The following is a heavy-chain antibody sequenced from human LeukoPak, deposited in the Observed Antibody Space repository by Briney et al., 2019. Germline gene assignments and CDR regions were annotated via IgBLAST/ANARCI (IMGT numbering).Heavy chain of an antibody. CDR3: ARGYDFWSGYLTRKYYYYYMYV. D-gene: IGHD3-3*01. V-gene: IGHV1-2*02. J-gene: IGHJ6*03. CDR1: GYTFTGYY. CDR2: INPNSGGT. Sequence: ASVKVSCKDSGYTFTGYYMHWVRQAPGLGLEWMGWINPNSGGTNYAQKFQGRVTMTRDTSISTAYMELSRLRSDDTAVYYCARGYDFWSGYLTRKYYYYYMYVWGKGTTVTVSS.